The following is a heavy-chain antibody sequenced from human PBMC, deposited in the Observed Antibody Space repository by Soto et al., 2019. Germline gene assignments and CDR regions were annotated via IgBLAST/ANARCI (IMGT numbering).Heavy chain of an antibody. CDR1: GDTFTSYY. D-gene: IGHD3-3*01. CDR2: INPHGGST. Sequence: ASVKVSCKAPGDTFTSYYLNWVRQAPGQGLEWMGVINPHGGSTKYAQKFQGRITMTRDTSRSTVYMELSSLRSDDTAIYYCARSSGGNFGIIIEGSNWFDPWGQGTLGTSPQ. J-gene: IGHJ5*02. V-gene: IGHV1-46*01. CDR3: ARSSGGNFGIIIEGSNWFDP.